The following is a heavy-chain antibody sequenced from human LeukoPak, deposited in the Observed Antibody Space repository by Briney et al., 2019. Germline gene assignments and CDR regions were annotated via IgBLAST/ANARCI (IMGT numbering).Heavy chain of an antibody. V-gene: IGHV3-48*02. CDR1: GFTFTTDS. CDR2: ISPGSSSI. Sequence: GPYLRLCCPASGFTFTTDSMNSARHAPGTGLQWVSYISPGSSSIYYVDSVKGRFTISRDNAKNSLYLQMNSLRDEDTAVYYCASPLSWGQGTLVTVSS. CDR3: ASPLS. J-gene: IGHJ4*02.